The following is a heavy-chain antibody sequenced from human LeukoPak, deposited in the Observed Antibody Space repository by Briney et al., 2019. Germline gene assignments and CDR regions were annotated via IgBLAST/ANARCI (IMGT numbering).Heavy chain of an antibody. Sequence: ASVKVSCKASGYTFTGYYMHWVRQAPGQGLEWMGIINPSGGSTSYAQKFQGRVTMTRDTSTSTVYMELSSLRSEDTAVYYCARDWSKYSSGWYTPDYWGQGTLVTVSS. CDR3: ARDWSKYSSGWYTPDY. V-gene: IGHV1-46*01. CDR1: GYTFTGYY. J-gene: IGHJ4*02. D-gene: IGHD6-19*01. CDR2: INPSGGST.